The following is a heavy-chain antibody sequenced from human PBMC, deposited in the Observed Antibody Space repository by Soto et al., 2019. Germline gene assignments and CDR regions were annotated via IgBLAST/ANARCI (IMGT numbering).Heavy chain of an antibody. CDR1: GASISSGGFY. D-gene: IGHD2-15*01. CDR3: ASFWGGACTGGSCYGEAAY. CDR2: IYYTGTT. J-gene: IGHJ4*02. V-gene: IGHV4-31*03. Sequence: QVHLQESGPGLVKPSQTLSLTCTVSGASISSGGFYWTWIRQRPGRGLEWIGYIYYTGTTDYNPALESRLTISRDTSQNHFFLQLTFVTAADAAVYYCASFWGGACTGGSCYGEAAYWGQGALVTVSS.